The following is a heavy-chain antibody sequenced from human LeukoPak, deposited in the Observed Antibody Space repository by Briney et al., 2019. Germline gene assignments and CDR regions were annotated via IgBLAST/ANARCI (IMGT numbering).Heavy chain of an antibody. CDR1: GYIFTTYY. CDR3: ARVGSAAATAEY. V-gene: IGHV1-46*01. D-gene: IGHD6-25*01. CDR2: INPRGGST. Sequence: ASVKVSCKASGYIFTTYYMHWMRQAPGRGPEWMGIINPRGGSTDYAQKFQGRITMTSDTSTSTVYMELNSLRSDDTAVYFCARVGSAAATAEYWGQGTLVTVSS. J-gene: IGHJ4*02.